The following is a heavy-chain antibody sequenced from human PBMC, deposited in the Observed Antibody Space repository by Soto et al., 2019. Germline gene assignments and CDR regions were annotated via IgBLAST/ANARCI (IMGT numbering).Heavy chain of an antibody. Sequence: PGGSLRLSCAASGFTFSSYAMHWVRQAPGKGLEWVAVISYDGSNKYYADSVKGRFTISRDNSKNTLYLQMNSLRAEDTAVYYCARDLDCSSTSCYSALPGVWGQGTTVTDSS. CDR3: ARDLDCSSTSCYSALPGV. V-gene: IGHV3-30-3*01. J-gene: IGHJ6*02. CDR2: ISYDGSNK. CDR1: GFTFSSYA. D-gene: IGHD2-2*02.